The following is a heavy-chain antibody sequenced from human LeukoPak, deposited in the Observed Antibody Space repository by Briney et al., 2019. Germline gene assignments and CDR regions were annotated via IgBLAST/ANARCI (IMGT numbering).Heavy chain of an antibody. CDR3: ARAPYQLRWLQFKAFDI. CDR2: MYYSGST. V-gene: IGHV4-59*01. D-gene: IGHD5-24*01. CDR1: GGSISSYY. Sequence: SETLSLTCTVSGGSISSYYWSWIRQPPGKGLEWIGYMYYSGSTNYNPSLKSRVTISVDTSKNQFSLKLSSVTAADTAVYYCARAPYQLRWLQFKAFDIWGQGTMVTVSS. J-gene: IGHJ3*02.